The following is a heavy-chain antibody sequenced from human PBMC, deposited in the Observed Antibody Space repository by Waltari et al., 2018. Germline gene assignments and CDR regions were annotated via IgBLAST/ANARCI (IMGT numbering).Heavy chain of an antibody. CDR1: GGTFSSYA. Sequence: QVQLVQSGAEVKKPGSSVKVSCKASGGTFSSYAISWVRLAPGQGLEWMGGIIPIFGTANYAQKCQGRVTITTDESTSTAYMELSSLRSEDTAVYYCARIAAAGTRPFNYYDYWGQGTLVTVSS. J-gene: IGHJ4*02. D-gene: IGHD6-13*01. V-gene: IGHV1-69*05. CDR2: IIPIFGTA. CDR3: ARIAAAGTRPFNYYDY.